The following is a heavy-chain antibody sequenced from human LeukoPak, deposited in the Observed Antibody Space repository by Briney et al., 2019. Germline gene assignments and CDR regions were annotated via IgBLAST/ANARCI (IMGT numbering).Heavy chain of an antibody. CDR3: AKDTSGSTSYSYHYGMDV. J-gene: IGHJ6*02. Sequence: GGSLRLSCVTSGFTFSSYAMSWVRQAPGKGLGWVSVISGSGGTTYYADSVKGRFTISRDNSKSTLYLQMNSLRAEDTAVYYCAKDTSGSTSYSYHYGMDVWGQGTTVTVSS. V-gene: IGHV3-23*01. CDR2: ISGSGGTT. CDR1: GFTFSSYA. D-gene: IGHD1-26*01.